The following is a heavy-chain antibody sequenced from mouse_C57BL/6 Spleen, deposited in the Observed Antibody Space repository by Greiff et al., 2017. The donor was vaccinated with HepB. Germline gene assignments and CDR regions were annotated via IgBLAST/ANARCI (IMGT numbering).Heavy chain of an antibody. J-gene: IGHJ2*01. Sequence: VQLKESGPELVKPGASVKIPCKASGYTFTDYNMDWVKQSHGKSLEWIGDINPNNGGTIYNQKFKGKATLTVDKSSSTAYMELRSLTSEDTAVYYCARYGSSPFDYWGQGTTLTVSS. CDR3: ARYGSSPFDY. V-gene: IGHV1-18*01. D-gene: IGHD1-1*01. CDR2: INPNNGGT. CDR1: GYTFTDYN.